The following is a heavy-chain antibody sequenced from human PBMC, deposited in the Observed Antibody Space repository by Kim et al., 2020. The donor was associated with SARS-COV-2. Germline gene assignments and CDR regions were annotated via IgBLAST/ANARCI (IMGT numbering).Heavy chain of an antibody. D-gene: IGHD1-26*01. Sequence: GGSLRLSCAASGFTFSSYAMHWVRQAPGKGLEWVAVISYDGSNKYYADSVKGRFTISRDNSKNTLYLQMNSLRAEDTAVYYCASSPEPSYYYGMDVWGQGTTVTVSS. CDR1: GFTFSSYA. J-gene: IGHJ6*02. CDR3: ASSPEPSYYYGMDV. V-gene: IGHV3-30-3*01. CDR2: ISYDGSNK.